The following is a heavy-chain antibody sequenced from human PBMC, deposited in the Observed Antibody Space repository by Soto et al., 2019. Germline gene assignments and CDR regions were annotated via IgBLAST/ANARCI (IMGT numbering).Heavy chain of an antibody. CDR2: ISGSGGST. Sequence: VSLRLSCAASGFTFSSYAMSWVRQAPGKGLEWVSAISGSGGSTYYADSVKGRFTISRDNSKNTLYLQMNSLRAEDTAVYYCAKDQKWIARGRVYGMDVWGQGTTVTVSS. CDR1: GFTFSSYA. J-gene: IGHJ6*02. V-gene: IGHV3-23*01. D-gene: IGHD2-21*01. CDR3: AKDQKWIARGRVYGMDV.